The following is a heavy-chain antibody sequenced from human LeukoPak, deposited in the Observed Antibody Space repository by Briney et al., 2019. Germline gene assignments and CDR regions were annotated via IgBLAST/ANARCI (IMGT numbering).Heavy chain of an antibody. V-gene: IGHV3-21*01. D-gene: IGHD3-22*01. Sequence: GGSLRLSCAVSGFPFSSYTMNWVRKAPGKGLEWVSSITSSGAYIYYSDSVKGRFTISRDNANNSLYLQMNSLGDEDTAVYYCARALAFDSSGYSACPYWGQGTLVTVSS. CDR1: GFPFSSYT. J-gene: IGHJ4*02. CDR2: ITSSGAYI. CDR3: ARALAFDSSGYSACPY.